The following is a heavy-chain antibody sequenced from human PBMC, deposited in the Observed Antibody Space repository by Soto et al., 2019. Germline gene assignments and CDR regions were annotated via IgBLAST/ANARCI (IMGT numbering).Heavy chain of an antibody. J-gene: IGHJ3*02. V-gene: IGHV4-59*01. D-gene: IGHD5-18*01. CDR3: ARPRSDSDTAMVTGDAFDI. CDR1: GGSISSYY. Sequence: SETLSLTCTVSGGSISSYYWSWIRQPPGKGLEWIGYIYYSGSTNYNPSLKSRVAISVDTSKNQFSLKLSSVTAADTAVYYCARPRSDSDTAMVTGDAFDIWGQGTMVTVSS. CDR2: IYYSGST.